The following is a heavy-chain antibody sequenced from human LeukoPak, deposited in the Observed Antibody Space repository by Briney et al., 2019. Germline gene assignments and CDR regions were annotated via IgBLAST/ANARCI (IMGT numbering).Heavy chain of an antibody. CDR2: INHSGST. Sequence: SGTLSLTCAVSGDSISNNNWWNWVRQPPGKGLEWIGEINHSGSTNYNPSLKSRVTISVDTSKNQFSLKLSSVTAADTAVYYCARGRRRGYYLSSHDAFDIWGQGTMVTVSS. V-gene: IGHV4-4*02. CDR3: ARGRRRGYYLSSHDAFDI. J-gene: IGHJ3*02. CDR1: GDSISNNNW. D-gene: IGHD3-22*01.